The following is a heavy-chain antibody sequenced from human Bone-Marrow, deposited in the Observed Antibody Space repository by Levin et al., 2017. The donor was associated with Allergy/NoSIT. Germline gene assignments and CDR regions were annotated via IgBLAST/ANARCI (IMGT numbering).Heavy chain of an antibody. Sequence: GGSLRLSCVASGIIINNNYINWVRQAPGKGLEWVPNIFSSGPTHYIDSVKGRFTISRDNSKNTVYLQMNSLRVEDTAIYYCAGKYRLPTGYHGVDVWGRETTVIV. J-gene: IGHJ6*02. CDR2: IFSSGPT. D-gene: IGHD2-21*01. V-gene: IGHV3-53*01. CDR1: GIIINNNY. CDR3: AGKYRLPTGYHGVDV.